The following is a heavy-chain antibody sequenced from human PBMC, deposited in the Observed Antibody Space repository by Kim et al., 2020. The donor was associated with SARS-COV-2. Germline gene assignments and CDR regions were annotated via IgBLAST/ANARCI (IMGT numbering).Heavy chain of an antibody. V-gene: IGHV4-59*01. CDR1: GGSISSYY. Sequence: SETLSLTCTVSGGSISSYYWSWIRQPPGKGLEWIGYIYYSGSTNYNPSLKSRVTISVDTSKNQFSLKLSSVTAADTAVYYCARSGLGAYYDFWSGYNGMDWFDPWGQGTLVTVSS. J-gene: IGHJ5*02. CDR3: ARSGLGAYYDFWSGYNGMDWFDP. CDR2: IYYSGST. D-gene: IGHD3-3*01.